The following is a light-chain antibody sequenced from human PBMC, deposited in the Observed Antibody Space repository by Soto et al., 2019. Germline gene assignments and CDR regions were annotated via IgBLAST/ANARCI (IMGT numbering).Light chain of an antibody. CDR3: QQSYSAPLT. CDR1: QSIINY. J-gene: IGKJ4*01. CDR2: AAS. Sequence: DIQMTQSPSSLSASVGDRVTITCRASQSIINYLNWYQRKPGKAPKLLIYAASSLQSGVPSRFSGSGSGTDFTLTISSLQPEDFVTFYCQQSYSAPLTFGGGTRVDIK. V-gene: IGKV1-39*01.